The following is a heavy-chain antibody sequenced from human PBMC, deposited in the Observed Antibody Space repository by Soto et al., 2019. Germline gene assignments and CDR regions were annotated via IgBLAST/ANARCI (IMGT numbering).Heavy chain of an antibody. V-gene: IGHV3-23*01. D-gene: IGHD3-10*01. CDR1: GFTFSSYG. CDR3: AKARYYGSGSYSP. J-gene: IGHJ5*02. CDR2: ISGSGDTV. Sequence: GGSLRLSCAASGFTFSSYGMSWVRQAPGRGLEWVSVISGSGDTVYYADSVKGRFTISRDNSKNTLYLQMNSLRAEDTAVYYCAKARYYGSGSYSPWGQGTLVTVSS.